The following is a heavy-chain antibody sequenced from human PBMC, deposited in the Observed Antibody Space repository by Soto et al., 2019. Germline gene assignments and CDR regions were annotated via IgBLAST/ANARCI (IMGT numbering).Heavy chain of an antibody. CDR2: INHSGST. V-gene: IGHV4-34*01. D-gene: IGHD6-19*01. Sequence: QVQLQQWGAGLLKPSETLSLTCAVYGGSFSGYYWSWIRQPPGKGLEWIGEINHSGSTNYNPSLNSRVTLSVDTSNNQFSLKLSSVTAADTAVDYCAAGYSSGWSRFHDYWGQGSLVTVSS. CDR1: GGSFSGYY. CDR3: AAGYSSGWSRFHDY. J-gene: IGHJ4*02.